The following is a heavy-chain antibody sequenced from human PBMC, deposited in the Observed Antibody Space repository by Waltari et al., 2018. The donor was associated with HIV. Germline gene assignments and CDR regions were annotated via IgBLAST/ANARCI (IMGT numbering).Heavy chain of an antibody. D-gene: IGHD1-26*01. CDR2: IAHSGGA. CDR3: ARGQRSYIGSYAETYFDS. V-gene: IGHV4-34*01. Sequence: QVQLQQWGAGLLKPSETLSLTCAVYRGSLSPYYCSWIRQSPGKGLEWLGEIAHSGGAKYNPSLKSRLIISLDTSKSQFSLQFASLTAADTAVYYCARGQRSYIGSYAETYFDSWGQGSLVTVSS. CDR1: RGSLSPYY. J-gene: IGHJ4*02.